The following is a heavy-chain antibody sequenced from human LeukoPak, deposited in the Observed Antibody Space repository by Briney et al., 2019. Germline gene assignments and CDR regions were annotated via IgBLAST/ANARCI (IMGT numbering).Heavy chain of an antibody. CDR3: AKESDTFDI. J-gene: IGHJ3*02. CDR2: LSYDGGFR. Sequence: PGGSLRLSCAASGFTFSSYGMHWVRQAPGKGLEWLAVLSYDGGFRHYADSVKGRFTISRDNSKSTLYLQMNSLRAEDTAVYYCAKESDTFDIWGQGTMVTVSS. D-gene: IGHD2-21*02. CDR1: GFTFSSYG. V-gene: IGHV3-30*18.